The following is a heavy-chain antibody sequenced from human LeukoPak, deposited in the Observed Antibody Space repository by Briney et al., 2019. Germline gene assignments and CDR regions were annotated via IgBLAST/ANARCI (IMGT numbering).Heavy chain of an antibody. V-gene: IGHV1-2*02. CDR1: GYTFTGYY. D-gene: IGHD6-6*01. Sequence: ASVKASCKASGYTFTGYYMHWVRQAPGQGLEWMGWINPNSGGTNYAQKFQGRVTMTRDTSISTAYMELSRLRSDDTAVYYCARSIAARSGVFDYWGQGTLVTVSS. J-gene: IGHJ4*02. CDR2: INPNSGGT. CDR3: ARSIAARSGVFDY.